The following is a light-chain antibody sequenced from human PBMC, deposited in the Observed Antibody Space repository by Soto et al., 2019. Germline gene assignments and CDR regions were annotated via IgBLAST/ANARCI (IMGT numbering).Light chain of an antibody. V-gene: IGLV1-40*01. CDR1: SSNIWAGCD. J-gene: IGLJ2*01. CDR2: ANS. Sequence: QSVLTQPPSVSGAPGQRVTISCTGSSSNIWAGCDVHWYQQLPGTAPKLLIYANSNRPSGVPDRFSGSKSGTSASLAITGLQAEDEADYYCQSYDSSLSVVFGGGTQLTVL. CDR3: QSYDSSLSVV.